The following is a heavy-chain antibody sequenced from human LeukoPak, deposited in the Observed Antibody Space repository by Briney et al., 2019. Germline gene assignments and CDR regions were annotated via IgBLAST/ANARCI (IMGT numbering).Heavy chain of an antibody. CDR3: AGFGVVIPFDYYMDV. CDR2: IYTRGTS. Sequence: SETLSLTCIVSGGSLSGSYWSWIRQPAGKGLEWIGRIYTRGTSNYNPSHYNPSLKSRVTMSVDTSKNQYSLKLSSVTAADTAVYYCAGFGVVIPFDYYMDVWGKGTTVTVSS. CDR1: GGSLSGSY. D-gene: IGHD3-3*01. V-gene: IGHV4-4*07. J-gene: IGHJ6*03.